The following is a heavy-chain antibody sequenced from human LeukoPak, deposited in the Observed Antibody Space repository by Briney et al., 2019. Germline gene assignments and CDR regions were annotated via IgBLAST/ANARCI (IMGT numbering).Heavy chain of an antibody. J-gene: IGHJ3*02. CDR1: GFTFSSYS. CDR2: ISSSSSTI. Sequence: GGSLRLSCAASGFTFSSYSMNWVRQAPGKGLEWVSYISSSSSTIYYADSVKGRFTISRDNAKNSLYLQMNSLRAEDTAVYYCAKSRWETYAVRAFDIWGQGTMVTVSS. V-gene: IGHV3-48*04. CDR3: AKSRWETYAVRAFDI. D-gene: IGHD1-26*01.